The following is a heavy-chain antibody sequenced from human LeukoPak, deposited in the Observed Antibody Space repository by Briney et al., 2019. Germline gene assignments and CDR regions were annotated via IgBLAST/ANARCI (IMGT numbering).Heavy chain of an antibody. V-gene: IGHV4-34*01. Sequence: SETLSLTCAVYGGSFSGYYWSWIRQPPGKGLEWIGEINHSGSTNNDPSLKSRVTISVDTSKNQFSLKLSSVTAADTAVYYCARLPRQGYDSSGVRDYWGQGTLVTVSS. CDR3: ARLPRQGYDSSGVRDY. CDR2: INHSGST. J-gene: IGHJ4*02. CDR1: GGSFSGYY. D-gene: IGHD3-22*01.